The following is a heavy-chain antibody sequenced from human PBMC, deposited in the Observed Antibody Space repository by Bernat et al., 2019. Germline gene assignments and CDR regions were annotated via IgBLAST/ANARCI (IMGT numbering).Heavy chain of an antibody. D-gene: IGHD3-10*01. V-gene: IGHV1-2*06. CDR1: GYTFTGYY. J-gene: IGHJ6*03. CDR2: INPNSGGT. CDR3: ARSYYYGSGSYYYYYMDV. Sequence: QVQLVQSGAEVKKPGASVKVSCKASGYTFTGYYMHRVRQAPGQGLEWMGRINPNSGGTNYAQKFQGRVTMTRDTSISTAYMELSRLRSDDTAVYYCARSYYYGSGSYYYYYMDVWGKGTTVTVSS.